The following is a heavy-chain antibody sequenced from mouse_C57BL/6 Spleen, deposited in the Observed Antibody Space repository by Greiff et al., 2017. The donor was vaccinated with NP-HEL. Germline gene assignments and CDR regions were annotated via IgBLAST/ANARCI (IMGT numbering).Heavy chain of an antibody. CDR1: GYTFTSYW. Sequence: QVQLQQPGAELVKPGASVKLSCKASGYTFTSYWMHWVKQRPGQGLEWIGMIHPNSGSTNYNEKFKSKATLTVDKSSSTAYMQLSSLTSEDSAVYYCATWDRDRVNWYFDVWGTGTTVTVSS. D-gene: IGHD3-3*01. J-gene: IGHJ1*03. CDR3: ATWDRDRVNWYFDV. CDR2: IHPNSGST. V-gene: IGHV1-64*01.